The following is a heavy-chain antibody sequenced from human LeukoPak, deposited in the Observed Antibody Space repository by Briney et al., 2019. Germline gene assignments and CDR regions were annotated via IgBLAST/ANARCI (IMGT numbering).Heavy chain of an antibody. Sequence: SVKVSCKASGGTFSSYAISWVRQAPGQGLEWMGRIIPIFGTANYAQKFQGRVTITTDESTSTAYMELRSLRSEDTDVYYCARDPVGGYPSVVDWFDPWGQGTLVTVSS. D-gene: IGHD3-22*01. CDR3: ARDPVGGYPSVVDWFDP. J-gene: IGHJ5*02. V-gene: IGHV1-69*05. CDR1: GGTFSSYA. CDR2: IIPIFGTA.